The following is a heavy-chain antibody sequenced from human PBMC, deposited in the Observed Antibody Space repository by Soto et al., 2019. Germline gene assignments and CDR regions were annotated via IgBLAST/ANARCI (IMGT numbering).Heavy chain of an antibody. CDR3: AKVLSKNYYYPFDF. Sequence: GSLRLSCTASGSTFSDYAMTWVRQAPGKGLEWVSTISGGSSVTYYGDSVKGRFTISRDNAKKTLFLQLNRLSAEDTATYYCAKVLSKNYYYPFDFWGQGTQVTVSS. V-gene: IGHV3-23*01. J-gene: IGHJ4*02. CDR1: GSTFSDYA. D-gene: IGHD3-10*01. CDR2: ISGGSSVT.